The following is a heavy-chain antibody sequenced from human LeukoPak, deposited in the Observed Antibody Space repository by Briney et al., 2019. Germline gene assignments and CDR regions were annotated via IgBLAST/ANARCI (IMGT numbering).Heavy chain of an antibody. CDR1: GYTFTGYY. Sequence: ASVKVSCKASGYTFTGYYMHWVRQAPGQGLEWMGWINPNSGGTNYAQKFQGRVTMTRDTSISTAYMELSRLRSDDTAVYYCARTYYDFWSGYYSSAFDIWGQGTMVTVSS. J-gene: IGHJ3*02. CDR2: INPNSGGT. CDR3: ARTYYDFWSGYYSSAFDI. D-gene: IGHD3-3*01. V-gene: IGHV1-2*02.